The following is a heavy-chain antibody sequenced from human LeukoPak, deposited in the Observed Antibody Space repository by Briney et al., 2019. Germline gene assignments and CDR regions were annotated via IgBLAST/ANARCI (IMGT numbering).Heavy chain of an antibody. Sequence: SETLSLTCTVSGGSISSYYWSWIRQPPGKGLEWIEYIYYSGSTNYNPSLKSRVTISVDTSKNQFSLKLSSVTAADTAVYYCARVRGKGNYGGSHMDVWGKGTTVTVSS. CDR2: IYYSGST. D-gene: IGHD2-15*01. CDR1: GGSISSYY. CDR3: ARVRGKGNYGGSHMDV. V-gene: IGHV4-59*01. J-gene: IGHJ6*03.